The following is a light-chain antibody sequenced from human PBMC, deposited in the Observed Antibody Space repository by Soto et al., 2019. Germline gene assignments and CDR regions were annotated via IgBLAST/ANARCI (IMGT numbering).Light chain of an antibody. CDR2: DVS. Sequence: EIVLTQSPGTLSLSPGERATLSCRSSQSVSSSYVAWYQQKPGQAPRLLIYDVSSRATDIPDRFSDSGSGKDFTLTISRLEPEDFAVYCCQQYGSAPKFGQGTKVEVK. V-gene: IGKV3-20*01. CDR1: QSVSSSY. J-gene: IGKJ1*01. CDR3: QQYGSAPK.